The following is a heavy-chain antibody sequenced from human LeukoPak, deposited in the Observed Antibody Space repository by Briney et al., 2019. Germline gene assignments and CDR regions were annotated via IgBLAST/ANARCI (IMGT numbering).Heavy chain of an antibody. D-gene: IGHD2-15*01. CDR1: GFTFSSYG. CDR2: ISYDGSNK. V-gene: IGHV3-30*03. CDR3: ATKGAAGTQGYYYYYMDV. J-gene: IGHJ6*03. Sequence: GGSLRLSCAASGFTFSSYGMHWVRQAPGKGLEWVAVISYDGSNKYYADSVKGRFTISRDNSKNTLYLQMNSLRAEDTAVYYCATKGAAGTQGYYYYYMDVWGKGTTVTVSS.